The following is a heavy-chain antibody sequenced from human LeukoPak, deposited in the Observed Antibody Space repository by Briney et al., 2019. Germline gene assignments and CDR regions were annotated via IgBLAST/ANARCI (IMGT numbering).Heavy chain of an antibody. CDR1: GFTFSSYS. D-gene: IGHD2-2*01. V-gene: IGHV3-21*01. CDR2: ISSSSSYI. J-gene: IGHJ5*02. CDR3: ARVGCSSTSCA. Sequence: GGSLRLSCAASGFTFSSYSVNWVRQAPGKGLEWVSSISSSSSYIYYADSVKGRFTISRDNAKNSLYLQMNSLRAEDTAVYYCARVGCSSTSCAWGQGTLVTVSS.